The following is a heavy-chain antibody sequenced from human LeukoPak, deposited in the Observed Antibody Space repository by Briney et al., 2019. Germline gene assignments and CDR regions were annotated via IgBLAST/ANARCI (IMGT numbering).Heavy chain of an antibody. D-gene: IGHD3-10*01. CDR2: IYNDGRT. V-gene: IGHV3-53*01. CDR1: GFIVNNKY. CDR3: TGNYYGSGSYADFDY. J-gene: IGHJ4*02. Sequence: GGSLRLSCAASGFIVNNKYMTWVRQAPGKGLEWVSLIYNDGRTYYADSVKGRCTISRDNSKNTLYLQMNSLRAEDTAVYYCTGNYYGSGSYADFDYWGQGTLVTVSS.